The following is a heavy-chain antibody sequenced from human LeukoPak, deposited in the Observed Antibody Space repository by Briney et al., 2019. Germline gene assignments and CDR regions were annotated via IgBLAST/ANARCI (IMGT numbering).Heavy chain of an antibody. CDR2: INHSGST. CDR3: ARGYCSGGSCYLFDY. Sequence: SETLPLTCAVYGGSFSGYYWRWIRQPPGKGLEWIGEINHSGSTNYNPSLKSRVTISVDTSKNQFSLKLSSVTAADTAVYYCARGYCSGGSCYLFDYWGQGTLVTVSS. D-gene: IGHD2-15*01. J-gene: IGHJ4*02. V-gene: IGHV4-34*01. CDR1: GGSFSGYY.